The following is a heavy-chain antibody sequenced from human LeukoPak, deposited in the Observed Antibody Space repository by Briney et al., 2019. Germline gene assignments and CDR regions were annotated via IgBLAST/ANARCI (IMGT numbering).Heavy chain of an antibody. V-gene: IGHV3-30*02. CDR1: GFSFSEYA. D-gene: IGHD1-7*01. CDR3: AKGRAGGELFDY. Sequence: GGSLRPSCAASGFSFSEYAMHWVRQAPGKGLEWVAFIRYDGTSKYYVDSVKGRFTISRDNSKNMLYLQMSRLRPEDTAVYYSAKGRAGGELFDYWGQGTLVTVSS. CDR2: IRYDGTSK. J-gene: IGHJ4*02.